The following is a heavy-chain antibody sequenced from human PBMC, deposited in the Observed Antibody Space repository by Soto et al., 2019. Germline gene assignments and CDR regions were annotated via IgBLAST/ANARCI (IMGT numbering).Heavy chain of an antibody. CDR3: ARMNGTSFS. Sequence: SETLSLTCSISSGSISSSNYYWGWIRQPPGKGLEYIGNIYYSGSTYYNPSLKSRVTISVDTSKNQFSLKLSFVTAADTAVYYCARMNGTSFSWGHGTQVTVSS. CDR2: IYYSGST. V-gene: IGHV4-39*01. D-gene: IGHD2-8*01. CDR1: SGSISSSNYY. J-gene: IGHJ4*01.